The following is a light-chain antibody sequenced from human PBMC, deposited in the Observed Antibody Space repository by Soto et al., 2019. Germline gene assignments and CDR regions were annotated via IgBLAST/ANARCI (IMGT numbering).Light chain of an antibody. CDR3: QQVNGYPFT. CDR1: QAISTS. V-gene: IGKV1-9*01. CDR2: AAS. J-gene: IGKJ4*01. Sequence: DIQLTQSPSFLSASVGDTVTITCRASQAISTSLAWYRQKSGMAPELLVYAASTLHSGVPSRFSGGGSGTDFTLTITGLQPEDFATYSCQQVNGYPFTFGGGNKVEIK.